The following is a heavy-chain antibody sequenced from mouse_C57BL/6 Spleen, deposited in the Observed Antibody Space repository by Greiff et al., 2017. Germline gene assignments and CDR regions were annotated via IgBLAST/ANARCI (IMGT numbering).Heavy chain of an antibody. J-gene: IGHJ4*01. D-gene: IGHD3-3*01. CDR3: ARSRDYYAMDY. V-gene: IGHV5-4*01. Sequence: EVQRVESGGGLVKPGGSLKLSCAASGFTFSSYAMSWVRQTPEKRLEWVATISDGGSYTYYPDNVKGRFTISRDNAKNNLYLQMSHLKSEDTAMYYCARSRDYYAMDYWGQGTSVTVSS. CDR1: GFTFSSYA. CDR2: ISDGGSYT.